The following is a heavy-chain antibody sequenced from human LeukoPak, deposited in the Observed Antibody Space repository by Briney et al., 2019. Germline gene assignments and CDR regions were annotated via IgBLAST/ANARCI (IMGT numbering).Heavy chain of an antibody. CDR2: ISSSSSTI. Sequence: GGSLRLSCAASGFTFSSYSMNWARQAPGKGLEWVSYISSSSSTIYYADSVKGRFTISRDNAKNSLYLQMNSLRAEDTAVYYCARADGAFDYWGQGTLVTVSS. CDR3: ARADGAFDY. D-gene: IGHD1-26*01. J-gene: IGHJ4*02. V-gene: IGHV3-48*04. CDR1: GFTFSSYS.